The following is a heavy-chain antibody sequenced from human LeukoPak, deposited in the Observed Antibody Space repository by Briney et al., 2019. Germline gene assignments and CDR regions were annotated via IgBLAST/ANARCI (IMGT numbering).Heavy chain of an antibody. Sequence: SETLSLTCTVSGGSISSYYWSWIRQPPGKGLEWIGDIYYSGSTNYNPSLKSRVTISVDTSKNQFSLKLSSVTAADTAVYYCARGTAYYYDSSGYYRYFDYWGQGTLVTVSS. V-gene: IGHV4-59*01. CDR1: GGSISSYY. D-gene: IGHD3-22*01. J-gene: IGHJ4*02. CDR2: IYYSGST. CDR3: ARGTAYYYDSSGYYRYFDY.